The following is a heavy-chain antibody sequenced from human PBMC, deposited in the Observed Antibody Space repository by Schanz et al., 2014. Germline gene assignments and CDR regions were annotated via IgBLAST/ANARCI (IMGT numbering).Heavy chain of an antibody. Sequence: QVQLVESGGGVVRPGRSLRLSCAASGFTFNNYGMHWVRQAPGKGLEWVAVIWYDGTDRYYADSVKGRFIISRDSSKNTLFLQMNSLRAEDTAVYFCARDGGRDGYNLAFDVWGQGTLVTVSS. CDR2: IWYDGTDR. CDR1: GFTFNNYG. J-gene: IGHJ3*01. V-gene: IGHV3-33*01. CDR3: ARDGGRDGYNLAFDV. D-gene: IGHD5-12*01.